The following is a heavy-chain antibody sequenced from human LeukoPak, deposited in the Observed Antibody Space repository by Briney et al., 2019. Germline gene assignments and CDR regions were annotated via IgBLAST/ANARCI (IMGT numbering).Heavy chain of an antibody. D-gene: IGHD4-17*01. CDR1: GGSIRSGDYS. J-gene: IGHJ4*02. CDR2: INHSGST. Sequence: PSETLSLTCTVSGGSIRSGDYSWNWIRQPPGKGLEWIGEINHSGSTNYNPSLKSRVTISVDTSKNQFSLKLSSVTAADTAVYYCARGEAHDYGDPRKEYYDSWGQGTLVTVSS. V-gene: IGHV4-34*01. CDR3: ARGEAHDYGDPRKEYYDS.